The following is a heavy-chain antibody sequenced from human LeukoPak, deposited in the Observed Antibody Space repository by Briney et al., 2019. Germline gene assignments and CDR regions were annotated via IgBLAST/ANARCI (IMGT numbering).Heavy chain of an antibody. CDR3: ARDQEGFDY. J-gene: IGHJ4*02. CDR2: IKEDGSVK. CDR1: GFTSSSFW. Sequence: GGSLRLSCAASGFTSSSFWMIWVRQAPGKGLEWVANIKEDGSVKNYVDSVKGRFTISRDNAKNSLFLQMNSLRAEDTAVYYCARDQEGFDYWGQGTLVTVSS. V-gene: IGHV3-7*03.